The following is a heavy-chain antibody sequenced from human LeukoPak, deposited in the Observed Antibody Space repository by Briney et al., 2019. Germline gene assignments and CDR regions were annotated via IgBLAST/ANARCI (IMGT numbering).Heavy chain of an antibody. CDR1: GFTFSTYN. CDR2: ISSSSTYI. V-gene: IGHV3-21*01. CDR3: ARVSPPGCFDY. Sequence: PGGSLRLSCAASGFTFSTYNMNWVRQAPGKGLEWVSSISSSSTYIYYADSVKGGFTISRDNGKNSLYLQLNSLRAEDTAVYFCARVSPPGCFDYWGQGTLVTVSS. J-gene: IGHJ4*02. D-gene: IGHD3-9*01.